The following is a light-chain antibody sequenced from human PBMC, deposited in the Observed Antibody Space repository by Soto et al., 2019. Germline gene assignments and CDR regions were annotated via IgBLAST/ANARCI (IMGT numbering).Light chain of an antibody. Sequence: EIVLTQSPATLSLSPGERATLSCRASQSVGSYLTWYQQKPGQAPKLLIYDTSNMATGIPARFSGSGSGTDFTLTISSLEPEDFAVYYCQHRSSWPLTFGGGTKVEIK. CDR3: QHRSSWPLT. CDR2: DTS. J-gene: IGKJ4*01. CDR1: QSVGSY. V-gene: IGKV3-11*01.